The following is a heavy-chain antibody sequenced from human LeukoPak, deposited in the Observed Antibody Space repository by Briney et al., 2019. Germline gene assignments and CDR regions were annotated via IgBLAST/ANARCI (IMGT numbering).Heavy chain of an antibody. V-gene: IGHV4-59*01. J-gene: IGHJ5*02. Sequence: SETLSLTCTVSGGSISSYYWSWIRQPPGKGLEWIGYIYYSGSTNYNPSLKSRVTISVDTSKNQFSLKLSSVTAADTAVYYCVRDEYNWFDPWGQGTLVTVSS. CDR1: GGSISSYY. CDR3: VRDEYNWFDP. CDR2: IYYSGST.